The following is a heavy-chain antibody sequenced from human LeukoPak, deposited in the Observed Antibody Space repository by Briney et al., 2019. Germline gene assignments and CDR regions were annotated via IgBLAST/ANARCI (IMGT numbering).Heavy chain of an antibody. CDR2: ISGSGGST. V-gene: IGHV3-23*01. J-gene: IGHJ4*02. CDR1: GFTFSSYA. CDR3: ARISRNSYGGYGY. D-gene: IGHD5-18*01. Sequence: GGSLRLSCAASGFTFSSYAMSWVRQAPGKGLEWVSAISGSGGSTYYAYSVKGRFTISRDNSKNTLYLQMNSLRAEDTAVYYCARISRNSYGGYGYWGQGTLVTVSS.